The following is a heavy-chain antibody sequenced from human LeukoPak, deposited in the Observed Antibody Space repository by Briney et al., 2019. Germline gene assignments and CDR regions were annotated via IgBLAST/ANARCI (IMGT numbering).Heavy chain of an antibody. CDR3: ASGQSGSYYEVRFDY. CDR1: GFTVNSNY. D-gene: IGHD1-26*01. Sequence: PGGSLRLSCAASGFTVNSNYMSWVRQAPGKGLEWVSVIYSGGSTYYADSVRGRFTISRDNSENTLYLQMNSLRAEDTAVYYCASGQSGSYYEVRFDYWGQGTLVTVSS. CDR2: IYSGGST. V-gene: IGHV3-53*01. J-gene: IGHJ4*02.